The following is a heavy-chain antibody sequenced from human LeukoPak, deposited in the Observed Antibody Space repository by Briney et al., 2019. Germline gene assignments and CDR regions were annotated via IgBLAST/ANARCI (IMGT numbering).Heavy chain of an antibody. CDR3: ARDDYGINSVDV. V-gene: IGHV1-2*06. CDR2: INPNSGGT. Sequence: GASVKVSCKASRYTFTSYYMHWVRQAPGQGLEWMGRINPNSGGTNYAQKFQGRVSMTRDTSISTAYMELSRLRSDDTAVYYCARDDYGINSVDVWGKGTTVTVSS. CDR1: RYTFTSYY. J-gene: IGHJ6*04. D-gene: IGHD4-23*01.